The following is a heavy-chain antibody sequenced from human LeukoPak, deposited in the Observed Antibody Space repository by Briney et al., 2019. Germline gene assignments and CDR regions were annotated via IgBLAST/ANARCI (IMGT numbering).Heavy chain of an antibody. CDR3: AREVVLTGTSVFDF. J-gene: IGHJ4*02. CDR2: INSDGSST. Sequence: GEPLKISCGASGFTFNIYWIHWVRQAPGKGLVWVSRINSDGSSTIYADSVKGRFTISRDNAENTVYLQMNSLRAVDAAVYYCAREVVLTGTSVFDFWGQGTVVTVSS. CDR1: GFTFNIYW. V-gene: IGHV3-74*01. D-gene: IGHD2-21*02.